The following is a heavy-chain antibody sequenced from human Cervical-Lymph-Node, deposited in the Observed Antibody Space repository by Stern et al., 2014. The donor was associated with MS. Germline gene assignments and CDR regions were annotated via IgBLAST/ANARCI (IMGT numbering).Heavy chain of an antibody. Sequence: VQLVESGGGVVQPGRSLRLSCAVSGFTFSHYAMHWVRQAPGKGPEWVAVISYDGIKKYYADSVMGRFTISRDNSKNTLFLRMNSLRPEDTAVYFCAKESSYDGYGMDVWGQGTTVTVSS. CDR1: GFTFSHYA. CDR2: ISYDGIKK. V-gene: IGHV3-30*18. D-gene: IGHD3-16*01. CDR3: AKESSYDGYGMDV. J-gene: IGHJ6*02.